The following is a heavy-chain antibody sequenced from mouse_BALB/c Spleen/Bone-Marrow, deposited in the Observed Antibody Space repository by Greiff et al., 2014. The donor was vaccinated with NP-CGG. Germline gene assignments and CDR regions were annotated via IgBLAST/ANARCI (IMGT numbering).Heavy chain of an antibody. CDR3: ARSYRFWYFDV. D-gene: IGHD2-14*01. Sequence: QVQLQQSGSVLVRPGASVKLSCKASGYTFTSSWMHWAKQRPGQGLEWIGDIHPSSGNTNYNEKFRGKATLTVDTSSNTAYVDLSSLTSEDSAVYYCARSYRFWYFDVWGAGTTVTVSS. CDR2: IHPSSGNT. V-gene: IGHV1S130*01. J-gene: IGHJ1*01. CDR1: GYTFTSSW.